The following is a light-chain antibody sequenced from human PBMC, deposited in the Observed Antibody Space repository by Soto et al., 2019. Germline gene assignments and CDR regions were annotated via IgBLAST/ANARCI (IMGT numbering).Light chain of an antibody. CDR2: VAS. CDR3: HQSYNAPIT. V-gene: IGKV1-39*01. J-gene: IGKJ5*01. Sequence: DIQMTQSPSSLSASVGDRVTITCRASQNIINYLNWYQQKPGKAHQLLIYVASRLESGGPSRFSGSGSGTDFTLTISSLQPEDFATYYCHQSYNAPITFGQGTRLEMK. CDR1: QNIINY.